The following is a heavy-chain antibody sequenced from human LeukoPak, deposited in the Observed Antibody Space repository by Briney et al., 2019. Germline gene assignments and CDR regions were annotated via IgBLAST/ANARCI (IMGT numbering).Heavy chain of an antibody. CDR3: AKVGIRISLIVVVFTTADDWYFDL. CDR1: GFTFSNYA. J-gene: IGHJ2*01. Sequence: GGSLRLSCAASGFTFSNYAMSWVREAPGKGLEWVSGISGSGGSTYYADSVKGWLTISRHNSKNTLYLQMDSLRAEDTAVYYCAKVGIRISLIVVVFTTADDWYFDLWGRGTLVTVSS. D-gene: IGHD3-22*01. CDR2: ISGSGGST. V-gene: IGHV3-23*01.